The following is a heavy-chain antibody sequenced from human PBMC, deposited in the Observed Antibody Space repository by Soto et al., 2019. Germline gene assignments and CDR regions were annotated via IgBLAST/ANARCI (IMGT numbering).Heavy chain of an antibody. Sequence: PSETLSLTCTVSGGSISSSSYYWGWIRQPPGKGLEWIGSIYYSGSTYYNPSLKSRVTISVDTSKNQFSLKLSSVTAADTAVYYCARQAKFDRNSVFDPWGQGTLVTVSS. J-gene: IGHJ5*02. CDR3: ARQAKFDRNSVFDP. V-gene: IGHV4-39*01. CDR1: GGSISSSSYY. CDR2: IYYSGST. D-gene: IGHD3-9*01.